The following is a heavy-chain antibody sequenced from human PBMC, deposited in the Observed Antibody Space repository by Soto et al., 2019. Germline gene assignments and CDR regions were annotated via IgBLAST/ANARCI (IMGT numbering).Heavy chain of an antibody. CDR1: GGSLSSYC. CDR3: ASGGSYYLIDY. Sequence: SETLSLTCTVSGGSLSSYCWSWIRQPPGKGLEWIGYIYYSGSTNYNPSLKSRVTISVDTSKNQISLKLSSVTAADTAVYYCASGGSYYLIDYWGQGTLVTVSS. J-gene: IGHJ4*02. V-gene: IGHV4-59*01. D-gene: IGHD1-26*01. CDR2: IYYSGST.